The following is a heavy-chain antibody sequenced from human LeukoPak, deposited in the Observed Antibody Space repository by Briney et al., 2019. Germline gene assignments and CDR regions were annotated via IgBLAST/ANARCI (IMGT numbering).Heavy chain of an antibody. Sequence: GGSLRLSCAASGFTFSSYGMHWVRQAPGKGLEWVALIRYGGNNKYYADSVKGRFTISRDNSKNTLYLQMNSLRAEDTAVYYCAREGSYDSSGYDAFDIWGQGTMVTVSS. D-gene: IGHD3-22*01. J-gene: IGHJ3*02. CDR3: AREGSYDSSGYDAFDI. CDR1: GFTFSSYG. V-gene: IGHV3-30*02. CDR2: IRYGGNNK.